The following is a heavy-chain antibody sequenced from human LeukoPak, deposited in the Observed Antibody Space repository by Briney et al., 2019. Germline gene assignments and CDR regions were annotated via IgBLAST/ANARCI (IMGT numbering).Heavy chain of an antibody. CDR1: GGSISSGSYY. Sequence: SETLSLTCTVSGGSISSGSYYWSWIRQPAGTGLEWIGRIYTSGSTNYNPSLKSRVTISVDTSKNQFSLKLSSVTAADTAVYYCARGYCSSTSCYAYNWFDPWGQGTLVTVSS. CDR2: IYTSGST. CDR3: ARGYCSSTSCYAYNWFDP. J-gene: IGHJ5*02. D-gene: IGHD2-2*01. V-gene: IGHV4-61*02.